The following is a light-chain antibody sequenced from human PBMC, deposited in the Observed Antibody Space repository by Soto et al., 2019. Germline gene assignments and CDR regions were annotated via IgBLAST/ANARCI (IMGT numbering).Light chain of an antibody. CDR2: DIN. J-gene: IGLJ3*02. CDR1: KSNIGKNY. V-gene: IGLV1-51*01. CDR3: ASWDPNMRAVV. Sequence: QSVLPQPPSVSAAPGQTATIDCSGSKSNIGKNYISWYQQLPGTAPKLVIYDINKRPSGIGDRFSGSKSGTSAALGSTGLQTGDEVYYFCASWDPNMRAVVFGGGTKLTVL.